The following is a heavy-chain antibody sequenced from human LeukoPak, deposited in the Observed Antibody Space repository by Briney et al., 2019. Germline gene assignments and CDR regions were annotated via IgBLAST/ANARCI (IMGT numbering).Heavy chain of an antibody. CDR3: ARNSGDF. V-gene: IGHV4-61*02. D-gene: IGHD4-23*01. CDR2: IYSSGNT. J-gene: IGHJ4*02. Sequence: SQTLSLTCTVSGGSISSGGYYWSWIRQPAGKGLEWIGRIYSSGNTNYSPSLKSRVTMSLDASKNQFSLKLSSVTAADTAVYYCARNSGDFWGQGTLVTVSS. CDR1: GGSISSGGYY.